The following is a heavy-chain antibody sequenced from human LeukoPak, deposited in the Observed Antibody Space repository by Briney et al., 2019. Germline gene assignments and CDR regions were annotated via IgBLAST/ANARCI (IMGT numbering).Heavy chain of an antibody. V-gene: IGHV3-23*01. J-gene: IGHJ6*03. D-gene: IGHD1-26*01. Sequence: PGGSLRLSCAASGFSFSTYAMSWVRQAPGKGLEWVSAISAGGATIYYADSVKGRFTVSRDNSKNTLYLHMNSLRAEDTAIYYCAKDSGGIYFYYYYYMDVWGKGTTVTVSS. CDR1: GFSFSTYA. CDR3: AKDSGGIYFYYYYYMDV. CDR2: ISAGGATI.